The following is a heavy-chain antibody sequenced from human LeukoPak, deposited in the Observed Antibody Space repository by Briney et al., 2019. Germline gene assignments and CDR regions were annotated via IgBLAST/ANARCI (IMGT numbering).Heavy chain of an antibody. CDR2: IYYSGST. CDR3: ARDRLPTTPYYYYYMDV. CDR1: GGSISSSSYY. Sequence: SETLSLTCTVSGGSISSSSYYWGWIRQPPGKGLEWIGSIYYSGSTYYNPSLKSRVTISVDTSKNQFSLKLSSVTAADTAVYYCARDRLPTTPYYYYYMDVWGKGTTVTVSS. D-gene: IGHD4-11*01. J-gene: IGHJ6*03. V-gene: IGHV4-39*07.